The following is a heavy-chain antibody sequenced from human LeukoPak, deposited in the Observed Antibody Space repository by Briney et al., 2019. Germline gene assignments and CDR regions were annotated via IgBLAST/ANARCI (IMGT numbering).Heavy chain of an antibody. CDR1: GFTFSSYA. D-gene: IGHD3-22*01. CDR3: AKPPNYDSDAPQVDY. V-gene: IGHV3-23*01. Sequence: GGSLRLSCAASGFTFSSYAMSWVRQAPGKGLEWVSGIVGSGGSTYYANSVKGRFTISRVNSKNTLYLQMNSLRAEDTAVYYCAKPPNYDSDAPQVDYWGQGTLVTVSS. CDR2: IVGSGGST. J-gene: IGHJ4*02.